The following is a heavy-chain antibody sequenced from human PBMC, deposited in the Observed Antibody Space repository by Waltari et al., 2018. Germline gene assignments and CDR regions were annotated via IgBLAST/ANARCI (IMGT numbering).Heavy chain of an antibody. CDR3: ARQKMVRKFGWFDP. J-gene: IGHJ5*02. V-gene: IGHV5-51*01. CDR2: IYPDDSDT. D-gene: IGHD3-10*01. Sequence: EVQLVQSGVEVKKSGESLKISCKASGAGFSAFWIGWLRQMPGKGLEWMGLIYPDDSDTRYNPSFRGHVTMSVDRSSNTAYLQWSALKPSDSAIYYCARQKMVRKFGWFDPWGQGTLVSVSS. CDR1: GAGFSAFW.